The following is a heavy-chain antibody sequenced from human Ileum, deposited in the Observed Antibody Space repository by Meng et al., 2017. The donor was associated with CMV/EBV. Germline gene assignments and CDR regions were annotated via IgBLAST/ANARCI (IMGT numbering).Heavy chain of an antibody. CDR1: GFTVRSNF. Sequence: EVQLVEPGGGLIRPGGSLGLSCAASGFTVRSNFMSWVRQAPGKGLEWVSLIHSGGNTRYADSVKGRFTISRDNSKDTIYLQMNSLRAEDTAVYYCARGDGYLIEYWGQGTLVTVSS. CDR2: IHSGGNT. J-gene: IGHJ4*02. D-gene: IGHD4-17*01. V-gene: IGHV3-53*01. CDR3: ARGDGYLIEY.